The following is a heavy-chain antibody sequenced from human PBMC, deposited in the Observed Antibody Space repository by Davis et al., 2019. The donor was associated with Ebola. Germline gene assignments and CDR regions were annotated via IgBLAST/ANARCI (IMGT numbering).Heavy chain of an antibody. V-gene: IGHV4-59*12. CDR1: AGSTSSYY. CDR2: IYYSGST. D-gene: IGHD5-18*01. Sequence: SETLSPTCPLSAGSTSSYYWSWIRQPPGKGLEWIGYIYYSGSTNYNPSLKSRVTISVDTSKNQFSLKLSSVTAADTAVYYCARLSAIRSYGYLKYGMDVWGQGTTVTVSS. CDR3: ARLSAIRSYGYLKYGMDV. J-gene: IGHJ6*02.